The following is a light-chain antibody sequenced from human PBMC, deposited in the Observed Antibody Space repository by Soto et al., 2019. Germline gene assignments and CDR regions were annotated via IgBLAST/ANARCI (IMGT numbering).Light chain of an antibody. CDR1: QSVSSSY. CDR2: GAS. CDR3: QQYGSSLFT. V-gene: IGKV3-20*01. J-gene: IGKJ3*01. Sequence: EIVLTQSPGTLSLSPGERATLSCRASQSVSSSYLAWYQQKPGQAPRHLIYGASSRATGIPDRFCGSGSGTDFTCTISRLEPEDVAVYYCQQYGSSLFTCGPGTKVDIK.